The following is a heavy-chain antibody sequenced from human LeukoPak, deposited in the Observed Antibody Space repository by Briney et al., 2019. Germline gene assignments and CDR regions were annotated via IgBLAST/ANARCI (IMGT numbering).Heavy chain of an antibody. D-gene: IGHD1/OR15-1a*01. CDR3: ARLGKTYYMDV. CDR1: DGPFSVYY. Sequence: PSETLSLTCVVYDGPFSVYYWSWIRQSPGKGLEWIGNLYHSGAADYNPSLKTRVTTSVDTSKDQFSLSLRSSTAADTAVYFCARLGKTYYMDVWGTGTTVTVSS. CDR2: LYHSGAA. V-gene: IGHV4-59*08. J-gene: IGHJ6*03.